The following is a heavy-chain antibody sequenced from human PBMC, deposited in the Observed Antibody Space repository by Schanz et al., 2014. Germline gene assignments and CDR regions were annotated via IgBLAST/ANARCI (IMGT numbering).Heavy chain of an antibody. V-gene: IGHV3-33*06. D-gene: IGHD4-17*01. CDR2: IWYDGNNK. J-gene: IGHJ3*02. Sequence: QVQLVESGGDVVQPGRSLRLSCAASGFTFSSYGMHWVRQAPGKGLEWVAVIWYDGNNKYYADSVKGRFTISRDNSKNILYLQMLSLRAEDTALYYCAKDPHKDYGGKPQTFDIWGQGTMVTVSS. CDR3: AKDPHKDYGGKPQTFDI. CDR1: GFTFSSYG.